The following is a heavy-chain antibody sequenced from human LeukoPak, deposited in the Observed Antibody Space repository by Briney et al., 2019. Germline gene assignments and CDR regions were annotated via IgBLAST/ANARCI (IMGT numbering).Heavy chain of an antibody. D-gene: IGHD3-22*01. CDR1: GFTFSSYA. J-gene: IGHJ4*02. V-gene: IGHV3-23*01. CDR2: ISGSGGTT. Sequence: GGSLRLSCAASGFTFSSYAMSWVRQAPGKGLEWVSTISGSGGTTYYADSVQGRFTISRDNSKNTLYLQMNSLRAEDTAVYYCAKTQDYYDSSGYYPDYWGQGTLVTVSS. CDR3: AKTQDYYDSSGYYPDY.